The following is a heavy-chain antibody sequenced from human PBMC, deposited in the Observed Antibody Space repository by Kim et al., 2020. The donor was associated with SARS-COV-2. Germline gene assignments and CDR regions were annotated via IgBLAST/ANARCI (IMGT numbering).Heavy chain of an antibody. V-gene: IGHV3-74*01. J-gene: IGHJ4*02. CDR2: INSDGSNT. Sequence: GGSLRLSCAASGFTFSNYWMQWVRQVPGKGLVWVSHINSDGSNTNYADSVKGRFTISRDNAKNTLYLQMNSLRAEHTAVYYCASDTWGLDYWGQGTLVTVSS. D-gene: IGHD7-27*01. CDR1: GFTFSNYW. CDR3: ASDTWGLDY.